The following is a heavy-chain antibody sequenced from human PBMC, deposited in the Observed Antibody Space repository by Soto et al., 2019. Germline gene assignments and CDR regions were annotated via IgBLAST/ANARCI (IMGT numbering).Heavy chain of an antibody. CDR1: GFTFSSYA. CDR2: LSGDGGDT. CDR3: ARRALSDHFLDV. J-gene: IGHJ6*04. Sequence: EVRLLESGGGLVQPGGSLRLSCAASGFTFSSYAMRWVRQAPGKGLQWVSSLSGDGGDTYYADSVKGRFTISRDNSKNVLYLQMNGLRAEDTAVYYCARRALSDHFLDVWGKGTTVTVSS. V-gene: IGHV3-23*01.